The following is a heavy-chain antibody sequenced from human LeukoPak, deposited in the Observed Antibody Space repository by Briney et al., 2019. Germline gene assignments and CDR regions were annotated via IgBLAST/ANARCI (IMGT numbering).Heavy chain of an antibody. CDR2: ISYDGSNK. Sequence: GGSLRLSCAASGFTFSSYAMHWVRQAPGKGLEWVAVISYDGSNKYYADSVKGRFTISRDNSKNTLYLQMNSLRAEDTAVYYCARARRTGIAASNWFDPWGQGTLVTVSS. CDR1: GFTFSSYA. CDR3: ARARRTGIAASNWFDP. D-gene: IGHD6-13*01. V-gene: IGHV3-30-3*01. J-gene: IGHJ5*02.